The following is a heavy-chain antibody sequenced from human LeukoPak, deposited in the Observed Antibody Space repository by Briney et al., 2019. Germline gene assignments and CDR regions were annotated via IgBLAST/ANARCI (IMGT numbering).Heavy chain of an antibody. CDR1: GYTFTSYD. D-gene: IGHD3-3*01. Sequence: ASVKVSCKASGYTFTSYDINWVRQATGQGLEWMGWMNPNSGNTGYAQKFQGRVTMTRNTSISTAYMELSSLRSEDTAVYYCARSGLVDFWSGYQYYGMDVWGQGTTVTVS. V-gene: IGHV1-8*01. J-gene: IGHJ6*02. CDR2: MNPNSGNT. CDR3: ARSGLVDFWSGYQYYGMDV.